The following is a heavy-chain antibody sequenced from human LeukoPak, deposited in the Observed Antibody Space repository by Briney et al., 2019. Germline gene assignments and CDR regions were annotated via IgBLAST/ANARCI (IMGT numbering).Heavy chain of an antibody. Sequence: PGGSLRLSCAVSGFTFSNSWMHWVRQASGKGLVWVSRVNTDGSTTNYADSVTGRFTISRDDAKNTLYLQMNSLRAEDTAVYYCTSPGGDGYHPDYWGQGTLVTVSS. CDR1: GFTFSNSW. V-gene: IGHV3-74*01. CDR2: VNTDGSTT. J-gene: IGHJ4*02. CDR3: TSPGGDGYHPDY. D-gene: IGHD5-24*01.